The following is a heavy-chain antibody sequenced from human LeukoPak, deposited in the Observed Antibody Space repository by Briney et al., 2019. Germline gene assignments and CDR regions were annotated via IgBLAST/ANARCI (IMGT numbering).Heavy chain of an antibody. D-gene: IGHD6-6*01. J-gene: IGHJ5*02. Sequence: ASVKVSCKASGYTFTSYYMHWVRQAPGQGLEWMGIINPSGGSTSYAQKFQGRVTMTRDMSTSAVYMELSSLRSEDTAVYYCARGQYSSSSSAWFDPWGQGTLVTVSS. V-gene: IGHV1-46*01. CDR1: GYTFTSYY. CDR2: INPSGGST. CDR3: ARGQYSSSSSAWFDP.